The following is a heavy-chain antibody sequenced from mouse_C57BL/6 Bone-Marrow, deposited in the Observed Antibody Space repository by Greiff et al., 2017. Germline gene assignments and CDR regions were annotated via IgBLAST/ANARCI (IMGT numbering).Heavy chain of an antibody. CDR1: GYTFTSYW. CDR2: IDPSDSYT. J-gene: IGHJ4*01. CDR3: AREDIDSSGSGGDY. V-gene: IGHV1-59*01. D-gene: IGHD3-2*02. Sequence: QVQLKQPGAELVRPGTSVKLSCKASGYTFTSYWMHWVKQRPGQGLEWIGVIDPSDSYTNYNQKFKGKATLTVDTSSSTAYMQLSSLTSEDSAVYYCAREDIDSSGSGGDYWGQGTSVTVSS.